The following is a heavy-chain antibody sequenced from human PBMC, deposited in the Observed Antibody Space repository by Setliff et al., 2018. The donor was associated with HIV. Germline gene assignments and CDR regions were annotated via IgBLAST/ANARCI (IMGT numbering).Heavy chain of an antibody. V-gene: IGHV4-34*01. CDR2: INHSGST. Sequence: SETLSLTCAVYGGSFSSYYWSWIRQPPGKGLEWIGEINHSGSTNYNPSLKSRVTISVDTSKNQFSLKLRSVTAADRAVYYCARVPGYSSGTSYMDVWGKGTTGTVS. CDR3: ARVPGYSSGTSYMDV. CDR1: GGSFSSYY. J-gene: IGHJ6*03. D-gene: IGHD6-19*01.